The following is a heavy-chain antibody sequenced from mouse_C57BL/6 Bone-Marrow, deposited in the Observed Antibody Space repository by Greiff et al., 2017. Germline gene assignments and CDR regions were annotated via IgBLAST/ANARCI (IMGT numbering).Heavy chain of an antibody. V-gene: IGHV1-81*01. D-gene: IGHD1-1*01. CDR2: IYPRSGNT. CDR1: GYTFTSYG. Sequence: VKLMESGAELARPGASVKLSCKASGYTFTSYGISWVKQRTGQGLAWIGEIYPRSGNTYYNEKFKGKATLTADKSSSTAYMERRSLTSEDSAVYFWDYGSSYSYWYFDVWGTGTTVTGAS. J-gene: IGHJ1*03. CDR3: DYGSSYSYWYFDV.